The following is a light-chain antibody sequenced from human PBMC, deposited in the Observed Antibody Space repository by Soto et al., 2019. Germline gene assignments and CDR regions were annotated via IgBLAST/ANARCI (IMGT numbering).Light chain of an antibody. CDR3: QPYGSSPRT. J-gene: IGKJ1*01. CDR1: QSVSTSY. CDR2: GAS. V-gene: IGKV3-20*01. Sequence: ERLLTQSPGTLSYSPGERATLSCRASQSVSTSYLAWYQQKPGQAPRLLIYGASSRATGIPDRFSGRGSGTDFTLTISRLEPEDFAVYYCQPYGSSPRTFGQGTKVDIK.